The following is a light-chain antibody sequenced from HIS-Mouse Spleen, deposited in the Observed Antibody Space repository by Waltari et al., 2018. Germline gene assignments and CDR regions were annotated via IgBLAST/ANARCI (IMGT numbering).Light chain of an antibody. CDR2: EGS. Sequence: QSALTQPASVSGSPGQSITISCTGTSSAVGSYNLFSWYQTHPVKAPKPMIYEGSKRPSGVSNRFSGSKSGNTASLTISGLQAEDEADYYCCSYAGSSTWVFGGGTKLTVL. CDR3: CSYAGSSTWV. J-gene: IGLJ3*02. CDR1: SSAVGSYNL. V-gene: IGLV2-23*01.